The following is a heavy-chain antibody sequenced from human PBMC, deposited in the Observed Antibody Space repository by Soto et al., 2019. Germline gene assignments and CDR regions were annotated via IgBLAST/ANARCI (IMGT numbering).Heavy chain of an antibody. Sequence: GGSLRLSCSASGFTLSSYSMNWVRQAPCKGLEWVSSISSSSSYIYYADSVKGRFTISRDNAKNSLYLQMNSLRAEDTAVYYCARDKRGYSSSPFGMDVWGQGTTVTVSS. CDR3: ARDKRGYSSSPFGMDV. D-gene: IGHD5-18*01. J-gene: IGHJ6*02. V-gene: IGHV3-21*01. CDR2: ISSSSSYI. CDR1: GFTLSSYS.